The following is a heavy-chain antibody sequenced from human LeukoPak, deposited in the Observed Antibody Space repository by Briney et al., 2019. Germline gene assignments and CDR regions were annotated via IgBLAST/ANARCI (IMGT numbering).Heavy chain of an antibody. J-gene: IGHJ5*02. Sequence: SVKVSCKASGGTFSSYAISWVRQAPGQGLEWMGGIIPIFGTANYAQKLQGRVTITADESTSTAYMELSSLRSEDTAVYYCARAKDIVVVPAAIPENWFDPWGQGTLVTVSS. CDR1: GGTFSSYA. CDR3: ARAKDIVVVPAAIPENWFDP. CDR2: IIPIFGTA. D-gene: IGHD2-2*02. V-gene: IGHV1-69*13.